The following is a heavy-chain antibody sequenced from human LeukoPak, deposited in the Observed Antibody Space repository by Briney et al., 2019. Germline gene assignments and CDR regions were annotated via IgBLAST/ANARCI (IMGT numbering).Heavy chain of an antibody. V-gene: IGHV3-21*01. CDR1: GFTFSSYT. Sequence: GGSLRLSCAGSGFTFSSYTMNWVRHAPGKGLEWVSSISETSIYINYADSVKGGFTISRDNAKYSLYLQMTSLRAEDTAVYYCARSYYDSSGYPHSDLDYWGQGTLVTVSS. D-gene: IGHD3-22*01. J-gene: IGHJ4*02. CDR3: ARSYYDSSGYPHSDLDY. CDR2: ISETSIYI.